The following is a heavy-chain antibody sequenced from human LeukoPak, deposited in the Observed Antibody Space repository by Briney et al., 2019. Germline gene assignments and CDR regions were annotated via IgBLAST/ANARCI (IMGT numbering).Heavy chain of an antibody. Sequence: GESLKISCKGSGYSFTNYWIGWVRQMPGKGLEWMGIVYPGDSDTRYSPSFQGQVTISADKSISTAYLQWSSLKASDTAIYYCVRHRDARSTFCPLDYWGQGTQVTVSS. V-gene: IGHV5-51*01. CDR1: GYSFTNYW. D-gene: IGHD2-2*01. J-gene: IGHJ4*02. CDR2: VYPGDSDT. CDR3: VRHRDARSTFCPLDY.